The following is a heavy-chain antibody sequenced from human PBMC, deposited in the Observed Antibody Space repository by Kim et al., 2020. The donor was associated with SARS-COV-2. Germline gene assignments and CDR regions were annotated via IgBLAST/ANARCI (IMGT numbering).Heavy chain of an antibody. Sequence: GGSLRLSCAASGFTFSSYWMSWVRQAPGKGLEWVANIKQDGSAKYYVDSVKGRFTISRDNAKNSLYLQMNSLRAEDTAVYYCARTVTIFGVVAWFDPWGQGTLVTVSS. CDR2: IKQDGSAK. CDR1: GFTFSSYW. D-gene: IGHD3-3*01. V-gene: IGHV3-7*01. CDR3: ARTVTIFGVVAWFDP. J-gene: IGHJ5*02.